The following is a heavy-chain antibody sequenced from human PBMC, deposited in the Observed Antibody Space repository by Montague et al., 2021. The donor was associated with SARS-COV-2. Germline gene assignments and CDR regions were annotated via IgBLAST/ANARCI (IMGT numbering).Heavy chain of an antibody. J-gene: IGHJ6*03. D-gene: IGHD4-23*01. Sequence: TLSLTCTVSGASISSGGYYWSWLRQHPGKGLEWFGYIYYSGSTYYNPSLQRRVTISVGTSKNQFSLNLSSVTAAATAVYYCASSYGGNLGYYYYYMDVWGKGTTVTVSS. CDR1: GASISSGGYY. CDR3: ASSYGGNLGYYYYYMDV. V-gene: IGHV4-31*03. CDR2: IYYSGST.